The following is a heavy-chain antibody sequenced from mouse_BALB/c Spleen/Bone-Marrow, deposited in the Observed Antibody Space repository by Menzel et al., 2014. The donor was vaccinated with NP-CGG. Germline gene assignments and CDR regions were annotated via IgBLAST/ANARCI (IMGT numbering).Heavy chain of an antibody. Sequence: QVQLKHSGPELVKPGASVKISCKASGYAFXSSWMNWVKQRPGQGLEWIGRIYPGDGDTKYNGKFKGKATLTADKSSSTAYMQLSSLTSVDSAVYFCARSDGYRDMDYWGQGTSVTVSS. CDR3: ARSDGYRDMDY. CDR2: IYPGDGDT. V-gene: IGHV1-82*01. CDR1: GYAFXSSW. J-gene: IGHJ4*01. D-gene: IGHD2-3*01.